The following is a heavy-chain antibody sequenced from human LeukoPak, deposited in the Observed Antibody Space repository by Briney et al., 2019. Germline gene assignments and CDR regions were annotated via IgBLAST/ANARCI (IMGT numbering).Heavy chain of an antibody. J-gene: IGHJ6*02. CDR2: IIPILGIA. Sequence: SVKVSCKASGGTFSSYTISWVRQAPGQGVEWMGRIIPILGIANYAQKFQGRVTITADKSTSTAYMELSSLRSEDTAVYYCARAYYDSSGYYPVYYYGLDVWGQGTTVTVSS. V-gene: IGHV1-69*02. CDR3: ARAYYDSSGYYPVYYYGLDV. D-gene: IGHD3-22*01. CDR1: GGTFSSYT.